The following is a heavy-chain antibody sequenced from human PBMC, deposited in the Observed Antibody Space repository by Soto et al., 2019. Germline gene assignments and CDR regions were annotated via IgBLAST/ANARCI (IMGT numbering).Heavy chain of an antibody. J-gene: IGHJ6*01. CDR1: GFRFSSYD. V-gene: IGHV3-13*01. Sequence: EVQLVESGGGLVQRGGSLRLSCAASGFRFSSYDMHWVRQSTGKGLEWVAAIGTTDDTYYADSVKGRFTISRENAKNSVYLQMDSLGGGDTAVYFCARDGYSEGMDVW. CDR3: ARDGYSEGMDV. D-gene: IGHD2-2*03. CDR2: IGTTDDT.